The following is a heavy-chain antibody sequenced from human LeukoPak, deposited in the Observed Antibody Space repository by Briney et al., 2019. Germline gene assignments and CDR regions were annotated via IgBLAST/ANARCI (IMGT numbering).Heavy chain of an antibody. CDR1: GYRFSGYD. J-gene: IGHJ4*02. D-gene: IGHD6-19*01. Sequence: GGSLKLSCAASGYRFSGYDIHWVRQASGKGLEWVGRVRTKADNYATAYSTSVTGRFTISRDDSENTAYLRMNSLKTEDTALYYCTTYRSGHYWGQGTPVTVSS. V-gene: IGHV3-73*01. CDR2: VRTKADNYAT. CDR3: TTYRSGHY.